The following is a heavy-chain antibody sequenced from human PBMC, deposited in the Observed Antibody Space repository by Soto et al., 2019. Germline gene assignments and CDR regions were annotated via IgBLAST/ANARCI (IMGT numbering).Heavy chain of an antibody. CDR1: GFTVSSNY. D-gene: IGHD3-10*01. CDR2: IYSGGST. Sequence: PGGSLRLSCAASGFTVSSNYMSWVRQAPGKGLEWVSVIYSGGSTYYADSVKGRFTISRDTSKNTLSLQMDSLRVEDTAIYYCVKEGRLAVGGLDLWGQGALVTVSS. CDR3: VKEGRLAVGGLDL. V-gene: IGHV3-53*01. J-gene: IGHJ5*02.